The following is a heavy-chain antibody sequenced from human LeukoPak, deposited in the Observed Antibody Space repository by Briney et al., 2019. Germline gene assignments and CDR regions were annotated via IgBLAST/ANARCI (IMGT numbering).Heavy chain of an antibody. V-gene: IGHV4-61*02. Sequence: SQTLSLTCTVSGGSISSGSYYWSWIRQPAGTGLEWIGRIYTSGSTNYNPSLKSRVTISVDTSKNQFSLKLSSVTAADTAVYYCASRVRGVRRYYMDVWGKGTTVTISS. D-gene: IGHD3-10*01. CDR2: IYTSGST. CDR1: GGSISSGSYY. J-gene: IGHJ6*03. CDR3: ASRVRGVRRYYMDV.